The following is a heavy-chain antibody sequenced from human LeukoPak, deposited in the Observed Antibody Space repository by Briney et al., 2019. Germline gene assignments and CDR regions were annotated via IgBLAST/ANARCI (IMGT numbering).Heavy chain of an antibody. CDR1: GFSFSTYA. D-gene: IGHD3-10*01. V-gene: IGHV3-23*01. CDR2: ITATGRDT. J-gene: IGHJ6*03. CDR3: ARDPSVRGVIGNYYYYYMDV. Sequence: PGGSLRLSCAASGFSFSTYAMNWVRQAPGKRLEWVSSITATGRDTYYALSVKGRITISRDNSKNTLYLQMSSLRAEDTAVYYCARDPSVRGVIGNYYYYYMDVWGKGTTVTVSS.